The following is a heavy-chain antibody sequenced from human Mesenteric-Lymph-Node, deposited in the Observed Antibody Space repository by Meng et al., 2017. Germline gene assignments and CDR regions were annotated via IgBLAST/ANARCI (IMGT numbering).Heavy chain of an antibody. Sequence: GESLKISCAASGFTFSSYAMSWVRQAPGKGLEWVSAISGSGGSTYYADSVKGRFTISRDNSKNTLYLQMNSLRAEDTAVYYCARDHCSGGSCYSLTSVVYYYGMDVWGQGTTVTVSS. J-gene: IGHJ6*02. D-gene: IGHD2-15*01. CDR1: GFTFSSYA. CDR3: ARDHCSGGSCYSLTSVVYYYGMDV. V-gene: IGHV3-23*01. CDR2: ISGSGGST.